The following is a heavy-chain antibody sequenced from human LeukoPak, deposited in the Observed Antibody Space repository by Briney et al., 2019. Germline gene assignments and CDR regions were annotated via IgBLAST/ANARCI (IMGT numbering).Heavy chain of an antibody. CDR3: ARSVLIFGVVINNFQH. CDR1: GFTFSSYS. CDR2: ISSSSSYI. J-gene: IGHJ1*01. V-gene: IGHV3-21*01. Sequence: GGSLRLSCAASGFTFSSYSMNWVRQAPGKGLEWVSSISSSSSYIYYADSVKGRFTISRDNAKNSLYLQMNSLRAEDTAVYYCARSVLIFGVVINNFQHWGQGTLVTVSS. D-gene: IGHD3-3*01.